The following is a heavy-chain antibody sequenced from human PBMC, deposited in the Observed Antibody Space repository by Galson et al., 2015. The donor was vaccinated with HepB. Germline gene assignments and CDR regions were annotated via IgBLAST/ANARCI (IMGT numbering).Heavy chain of an antibody. CDR2: IWYDGSNK. Sequence: SLRLSCAASGFTFSSYGMHWVRQAPGKGLEWVAVIWYDGSNKYYADFVKGRFTISRDNSKNTLYLQMNSLRAEDTAVYYCARQYSSSWYPDAFDIWGQGTMVTVSS. CDR3: ARQYSSSWYPDAFDI. V-gene: IGHV3-33*01. D-gene: IGHD6-13*01. CDR1: GFTFSSYG. J-gene: IGHJ3*02.